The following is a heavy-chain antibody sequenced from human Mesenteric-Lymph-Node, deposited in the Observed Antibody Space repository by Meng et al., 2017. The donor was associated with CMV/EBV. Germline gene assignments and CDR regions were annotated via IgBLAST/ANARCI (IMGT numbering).Heavy chain of an antibody. V-gene: IGHV1-18*01. J-gene: IGHJ4*02. CDR1: GYTFTSHG. CDR2: ISTYNDNT. CDR3: SRYLRSLDYFDS. Sequence: ASVKVSCKASGYTFTSHGINWVRQAPGQGLEWMGWISTYNDNTDSAQKFQGRLTLSTDTSTNTAYMELRSLRSDDTAMYYCSRYLRSLDYFDSWGQGTLVTVSS. D-gene: IGHD3-3*01.